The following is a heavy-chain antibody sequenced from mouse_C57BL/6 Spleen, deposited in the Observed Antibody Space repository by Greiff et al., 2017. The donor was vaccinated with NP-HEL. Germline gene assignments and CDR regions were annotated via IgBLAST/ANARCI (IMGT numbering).Heavy chain of an antibody. D-gene: IGHD2-4*01. CDR3: ARSYYDYDLAY. CDR1: GYTFTSYW. CDR2: IDPSDSYT. V-gene: IGHV1-69*01. Sequence: QVQLQQPGAELVMPGASVKLSCKASGYTFTSYWMHWVKQRPGQGLEWIGEIDPSDSYTNYNQKFKGKSTLTVDKSSSTAYMQLSSLTSEDSAVYYCARSYYDYDLAYWGQGTLVTVSA. J-gene: IGHJ3*01.